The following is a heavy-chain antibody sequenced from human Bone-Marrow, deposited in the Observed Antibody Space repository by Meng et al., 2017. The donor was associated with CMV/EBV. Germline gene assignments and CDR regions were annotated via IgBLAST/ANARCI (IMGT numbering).Heavy chain of an antibody. D-gene: IGHD3-22*01. V-gene: IGHV1-2*02. CDR2: INPNSGGT. CDR1: GFRFDNYA. J-gene: IGHJ4*02. CDR3: ARGGGSSGFPEH. Sequence: ASVKVSCKASGFRFDNYAISWVRQAPGQGLEWMAWINPNSGGTNYAQKFQGRVTVTRDTSIRTVYMELSSLRSDDTAVFYCARGGGSSGFPEHWGQGTQVTVSS.